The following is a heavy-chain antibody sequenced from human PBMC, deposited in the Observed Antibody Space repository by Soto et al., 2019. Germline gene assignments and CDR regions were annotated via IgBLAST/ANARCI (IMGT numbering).Heavy chain of an antibody. J-gene: IGHJ4*02. CDR2: IYHSGST. D-gene: IGHD3-10*01. CDR3: ARDQDALWFGELYY. Sequence: SSETLSLTCAVSGGSISSGGYSWSWIRQPPGKGLEWIGYIYHSGSTYYNPSLKSRVTISVDRSKNQFSLKLSSVTAADTAVYYCARDQDALWFGELYYWGQGTLVTVSS. CDR1: GGSISSGGYS. V-gene: IGHV4-30-2*01.